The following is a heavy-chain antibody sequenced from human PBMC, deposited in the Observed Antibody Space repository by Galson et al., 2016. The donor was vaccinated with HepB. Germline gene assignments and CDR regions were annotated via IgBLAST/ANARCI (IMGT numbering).Heavy chain of an antibody. CDR3: ARGHWNARDAFDV. Sequence: SVKVSCKASGYTFTNHYNNWVRQATGHGPEWMGWMDTTTYKTGDEQKFQGRVTMTKNTALGTAYLELSSLRFGDTAVSYCARGHWNARDAFDVWGQETMVTVSS. V-gene: IGHV1-8*01. CDR2: MDTTTYKT. J-gene: IGHJ3*01. CDR1: GYTFTNHY. D-gene: IGHD1-1*01.